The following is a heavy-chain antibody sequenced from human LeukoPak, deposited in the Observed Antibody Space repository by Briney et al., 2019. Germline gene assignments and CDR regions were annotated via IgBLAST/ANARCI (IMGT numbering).Heavy chain of an antibody. CDR3: TRRTYSAYMDV. CDR1: GGSMITNTFY. J-gene: IGHJ6*03. D-gene: IGHD1-7*01. CDR2: MCYNGGGT. Sequence: SETLPLTCTVSGGSMITNTFYWVWIRQPPGKGLEWIANMCYNGGGTQYNRSLANRVTISVDTSKNQFFLNLSSVTAADTAVYYCTRRTYSAYMDVWGQGTTATVSS. V-gene: IGHV4-39*01.